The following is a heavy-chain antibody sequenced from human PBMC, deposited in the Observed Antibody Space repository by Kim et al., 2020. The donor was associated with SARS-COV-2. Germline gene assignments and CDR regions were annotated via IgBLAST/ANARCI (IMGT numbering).Heavy chain of an antibody. CDR1: GGSVSSGSYY. CDR2: IYYSGST. CDR3: ARDLYSPPPNWGWGDYYYYGMDV. Sequence: SETLSLTCTVSGGSVSSGSYYWSWIRQPPGKGLEWIGYIYYSGSTNYNPSLKSRVTISVDTSKNQFSLKLSSVTAADTAVYYCARDLYSPPPNWGWGDYYYYGMDVWGQGTTVTVSS. J-gene: IGHJ6*02. V-gene: IGHV4-61*01. D-gene: IGHD7-27*01.